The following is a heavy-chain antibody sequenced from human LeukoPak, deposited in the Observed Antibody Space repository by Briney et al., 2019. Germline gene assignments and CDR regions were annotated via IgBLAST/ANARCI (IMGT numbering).Heavy chain of an antibody. Sequence: PGGSLRLSCAASGFTVSSNYMSWVRQAPGKGLEWVSVIYSGGSTYYADSVKGRFTISRDNSKNTLYLQMNSLRAEDTAVYYCARGINYYGSGSYYNQLDYWGQGTLVTVSS. V-gene: IGHV3-53*01. CDR1: GFTVSSNY. J-gene: IGHJ4*02. CDR2: IYSGGST. D-gene: IGHD3-10*01. CDR3: ARGINYYGSGSYYNQLDY.